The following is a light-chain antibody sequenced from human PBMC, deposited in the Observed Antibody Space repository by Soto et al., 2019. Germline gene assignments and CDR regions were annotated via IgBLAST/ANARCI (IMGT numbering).Light chain of an antibody. CDR3: QQYNSMGT. CDR2: KAS. CDR1: QSISSW. Sequence: DIQMTQSPSTLSASVGDRVTITCRASQSISSWLAWYQQKPGKAPKLLIYKASSLASGRPSRFSGSGSGTEFTLTISSLQPDDFATYYCQQYNSMGTFGQGTKVEIK. J-gene: IGKJ1*01. V-gene: IGKV1-5*03.